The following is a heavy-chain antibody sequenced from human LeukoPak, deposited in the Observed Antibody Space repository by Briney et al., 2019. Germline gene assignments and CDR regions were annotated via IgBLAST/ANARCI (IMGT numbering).Heavy chain of an antibody. D-gene: IGHD1-26*01. CDR1: GFTFSTYW. J-gene: IGHJ4*02. V-gene: IGHV3-74*01. CDR2: INTDGSDT. CDR3: AKSTSSYNFFDY. Sequence: GGSLRLSCAASGFTFSTYWMHWVRQAPGKGLVWVSRINTDGSDTSYADSVKGRFTISRDSSKNTLSLQMNSLRAEDTAIYYCAKSTSSYNFFDYWGQGALVTVSS.